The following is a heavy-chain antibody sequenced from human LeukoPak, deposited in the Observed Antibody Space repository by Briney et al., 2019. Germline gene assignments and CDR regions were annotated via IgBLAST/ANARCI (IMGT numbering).Heavy chain of an antibody. J-gene: IGHJ4*02. Sequence: KPSETLSLTCTVSGGSISSYYWSWIRQPAGKGLEWIGRIYTSGSTNYNPSLKSRVTMSVDTSKNQFSLKLSSVTAADTAVYYCARGRYYGSGSYYIVDYWGQGTLVTVSS. V-gene: IGHV4-4*07. CDR2: IYTSGST. CDR1: GGSISSYY. CDR3: ARGRYYGSGSYYIVDY. D-gene: IGHD3-10*01.